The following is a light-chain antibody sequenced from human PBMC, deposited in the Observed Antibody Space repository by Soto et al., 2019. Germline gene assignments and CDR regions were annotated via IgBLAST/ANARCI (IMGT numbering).Light chain of an antibody. CDR3: QQYNNWPPI. V-gene: IGKV3-15*01. Sequence: EIVMTQSPATLSVSPGERATLSCRASQSVSSNLAWYQHKPGQAPRLLIYGASTRATGIPARFSGSGSGTEFTLTISSLQSEDFAVYYCQQYNNWPPIFGQGTKVDIK. J-gene: IGKJ2*01. CDR1: QSVSSN. CDR2: GAS.